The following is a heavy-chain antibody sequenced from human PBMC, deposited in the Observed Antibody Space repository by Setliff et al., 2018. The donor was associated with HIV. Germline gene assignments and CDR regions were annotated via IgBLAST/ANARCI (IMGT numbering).Heavy chain of an antibody. CDR2: IIPMFGTA. CDR3: ARGGSGYYDFWSGSSAFEY. Sequence: SVKVSCKASGGTFSSYAINWVGQAPGQGLEWMGGIIPMFGTAHYAQKFQGRVTITADESTTTAYMELSSLRSEDTAVFYCARGGSGYYDFWSGSSAFEYWGQGTLVTVSS. D-gene: IGHD3-3*01. J-gene: IGHJ4*02. V-gene: IGHV1-69*13. CDR1: GGTFSSYA.